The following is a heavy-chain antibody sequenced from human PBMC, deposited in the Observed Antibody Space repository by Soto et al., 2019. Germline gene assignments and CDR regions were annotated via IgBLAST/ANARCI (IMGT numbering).Heavy chain of an antibody. D-gene: IGHD3-22*01. CDR2: ISGSGGNT. CDR3: AKVVTDSSGYRWFDP. Sequence: GGSLRLSCAASGFTFSSYVMSWVRQAPGKGLEWVSSISGSGGNTYYADSVKGRFTTSRDNSKNTLYLQMNGLRDDDTAVYYCAKVVTDSSGYRWFDPWGQGTLVTVSS. J-gene: IGHJ5*02. CDR1: GFTFSSYV. V-gene: IGHV3-23*01.